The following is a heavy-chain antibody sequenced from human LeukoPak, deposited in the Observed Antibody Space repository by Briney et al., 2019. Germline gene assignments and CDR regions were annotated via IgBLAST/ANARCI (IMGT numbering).Heavy chain of an antibody. V-gene: IGHV3-30-3*01. CDR3: ARDQGRAMVRYSCCYGMDV. CDR2: ISYEGIKK. CDR1: GFTFSSYA. D-gene: IGHD3-10*01. Sequence: GGPLRLSCAASGFTFSSYAMHWVRQAPGKGLEGVAVISYEGIKKYYADSVKGRLTLSRDNSKNTLYLRKISLRGEDTAVYYCARDQGRAMVRYSCCYGMDVGGQGNRDSVS. J-gene: IGHJ6*01.